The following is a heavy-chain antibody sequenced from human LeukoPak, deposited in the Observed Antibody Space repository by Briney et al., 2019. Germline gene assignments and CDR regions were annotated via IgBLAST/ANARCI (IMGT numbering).Heavy chain of an antibody. D-gene: IGHD2-2*01. V-gene: IGHV4-4*07. Sequence: SETLSLTCTVSGGSISSYYWSWIRQPAGKGLEWIGRIYTSGSTNYNPSLKSRVTMSVDTSKNQFSLKLSSVTAADTAVYYCARNRHCSSTSCHPLGYYYYYMDVWGKGTTVTVSS. CDR2: IYTSGST. CDR3: ARNRHCSSTSCHPLGYYYYYMDV. J-gene: IGHJ6*03. CDR1: GGSISSYY.